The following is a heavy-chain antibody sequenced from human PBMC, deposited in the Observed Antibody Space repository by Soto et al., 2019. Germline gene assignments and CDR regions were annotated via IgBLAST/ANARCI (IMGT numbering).Heavy chain of an antibody. CDR1: GGSISGGDYH. V-gene: IGHV4-30-4*01. CDR2: IYYSAST. J-gene: IGHJ6*02. Sequence: QVKLQESGPGLVMPSQTLSLTCTVSGGSISGGDYHWTWIRQTPEKGLEWIGAIYYSASTYYNPSLVSRMRMSIDTSKNQFSLKLTSVTATDPAVYYCARDSRTPSGGMDVWGQGTTVTVSS. CDR3: ARDSRTPSGGMDV.